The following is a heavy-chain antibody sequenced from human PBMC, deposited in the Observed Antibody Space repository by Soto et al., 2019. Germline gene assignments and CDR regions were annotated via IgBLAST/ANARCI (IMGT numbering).Heavy chain of an antibody. Sequence: GGSLRLSCAASGFTFSDYYMSWIRQAPGKGLEWVSYISSSGSTIYYADSVKGRFTISRDNAKNSLYLQMNSLRAEDTAVYYCAREGYWDYGSGSYQLRMDVWGKGTTVTVSS. J-gene: IGHJ6*04. CDR1: GFTFSDYY. V-gene: IGHV3-11*01. CDR2: ISSSGSTI. D-gene: IGHD3-10*01. CDR3: AREGYWDYGSGSYQLRMDV.